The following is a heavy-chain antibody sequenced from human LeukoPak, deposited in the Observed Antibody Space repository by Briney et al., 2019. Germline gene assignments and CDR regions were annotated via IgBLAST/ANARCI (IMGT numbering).Heavy chain of an antibody. V-gene: IGHV1-69*13. D-gene: IGHD3-22*01. Sequence: SVKVSCKASGGTFSNYPITWVRQAPGQGLEWMGGIIPIFGTANYAQKFQDRLTITADESTTTAYMELSSLRSGDTAVYYCAREVNYYDSTAYSTFYFHYGMDVWGQGTPVTVSS. CDR2: IIPIFGTA. CDR3: AREVNYYDSTAYSTFYFHYGMDV. J-gene: IGHJ6*02. CDR1: GGTFSNYP.